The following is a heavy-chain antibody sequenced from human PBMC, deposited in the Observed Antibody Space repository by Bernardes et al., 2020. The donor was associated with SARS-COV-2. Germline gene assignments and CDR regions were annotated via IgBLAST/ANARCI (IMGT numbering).Heavy chain of an antibody. J-gene: IGHJ6*02. Sequence: ASVKVSCKASGYTFTGYYMHWVRQAPGQGLEWMGWNNPNSGGTNYAQKFQGWVTMTRDTSISTAYMELSRLRSDDTAVYYCAREGAAGTDYYGMDVWGQGTTVTVSS. CDR2: NNPNSGGT. CDR3: AREGAAGTDYYGMDV. CDR1: GYTFTGYY. V-gene: IGHV1-2*04. D-gene: IGHD6-13*01.